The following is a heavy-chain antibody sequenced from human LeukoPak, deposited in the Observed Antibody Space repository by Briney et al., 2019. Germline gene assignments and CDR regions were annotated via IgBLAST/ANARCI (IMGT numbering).Heavy chain of an antibody. V-gene: IGHV5-51*01. CDR1: GYSFTSYW. Sequence: GESLKISCKGSGYSFTSYWIGWVRQMPGKGLEWMGIIYPGDSDTRYSPSFQGQVTISADKSIITAYLQWSSLKASDTAMYYCPRRGVGATPGGHNDAFDIWGQGTMVTVSS. CDR3: PRRGVGATPGGHNDAFDI. D-gene: IGHD1-26*01. CDR2: IYPGDSDT. J-gene: IGHJ3*02.